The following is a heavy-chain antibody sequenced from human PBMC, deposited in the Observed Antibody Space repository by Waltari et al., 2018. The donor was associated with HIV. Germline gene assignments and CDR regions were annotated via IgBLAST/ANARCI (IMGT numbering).Heavy chain of an antibody. CDR1: GGSISSYY. CDR3: ARCSMAISYGMDV. CDR2: IYYSGST. V-gene: IGHV4-59*01. J-gene: IGHJ6*02. D-gene: IGHD3-22*01. Sequence: QVQLQESGPGLVKPSETLSLTCTVPGGSISSYYRRWIRQPPGKGLEWIGYIYYSGSTNYNPSLKSRVTISVDTSKNQFSLKLSSVTAADTAVYYCARCSMAISYGMDVWGQGTTVTVSS.